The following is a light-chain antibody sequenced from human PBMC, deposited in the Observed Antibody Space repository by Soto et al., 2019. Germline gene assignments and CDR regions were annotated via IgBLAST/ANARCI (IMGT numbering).Light chain of an antibody. Sequence: QLVLTQPPSVSGAPGPRVPISCTGRSFNLGAGYDVHWYQQLLGAAPKLLIYGNSNRPSGVPDRFSGSKSGTAASLAITGRQAEDEADYYSQPYDSTLRGSVFGTGTKLTVL. CDR3: QPYDSTLRGSV. CDR1: SFNLGAGYD. J-gene: IGLJ1*01. CDR2: GNS. V-gene: IGLV1-40*01.